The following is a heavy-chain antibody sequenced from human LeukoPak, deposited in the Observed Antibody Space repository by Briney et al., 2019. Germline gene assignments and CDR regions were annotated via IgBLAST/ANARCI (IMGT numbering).Heavy chain of an antibody. V-gene: IGHV3-21*01. J-gene: IGHJ4*02. CDR1: GFTFSSYS. CDR3: ARAGGYGDYEEFDY. Sequence: PGGSLRLSCAASGFTFSSYSMNWVRQAPGKGLEWGSSISSSSSYIYYADSVKGRFTISRDNAKNSLYLQMNSLRAEDPAVYYCARAGGYGDYEEFDYWGQGTLVTVSS. D-gene: IGHD4-17*01. CDR2: ISSSSSYI.